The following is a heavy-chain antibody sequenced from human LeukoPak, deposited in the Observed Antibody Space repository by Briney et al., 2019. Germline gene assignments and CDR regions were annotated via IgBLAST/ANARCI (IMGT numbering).Heavy chain of an antibody. J-gene: IGHJ6*02. CDR2: IVPLFGTA. CDR3: ARSPLPRVGSGGTNYPMDI. CDR1: GYTFTSNY. Sequence: GASVKVSCKASGYTFTSNYIHWVRQAPGQGLERMGGIVPLFGTADYARKFQDRVTITADEVTKSAYLEQRGLTSGDTAGYFCARSPLPRVGSGGTNYPMDIRGQGTMGTVS. D-gene: IGHD5-24*01. V-gene: IGHV1-69*13.